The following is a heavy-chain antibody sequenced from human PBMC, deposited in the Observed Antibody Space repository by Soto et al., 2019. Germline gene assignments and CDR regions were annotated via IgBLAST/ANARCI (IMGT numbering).Heavy chain of an antibody. V-gene: IGHV1-2*02. CDR2: INPNDGGT. D-gene: IGHD3-10*01. CDR3: ARDLNPYYGPGSLNGYFDY. Sequence: ASVKVSCKASGYSFNDYYIHWVRQAPGQGLEWMGWINPNDGGTKYAQKFLGRVTMTRDTFITTAFMEMSGLISGDTAVYFCARDLNPYYGPGSLNGYFDYWGQGSLVTVSS. CDR1: GYSFNDYY. J-gene: IGHJ4*02.